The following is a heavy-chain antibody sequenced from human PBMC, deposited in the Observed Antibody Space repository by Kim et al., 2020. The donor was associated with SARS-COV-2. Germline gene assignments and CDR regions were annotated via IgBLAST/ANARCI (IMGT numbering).Heavy chain of an antibody. CDR3: AKDRGSGWDSSSWYFYNPLYYYYYGMDV. D-gene: IGHD6-13*01. V-gene: IGHV3-23*01. CDR1: GFTFSSYA. Sequence: GGSLRLSCAASGFTFSSYAMSWVRQAPGKGLEWVSAISGSGGSTYYADSVKGRFAISRDNSKNTLYLQMNSLRAEDTAVYYCAKDRGSGWDSSSWYFYNPLYYYYYGMDVWGQGTTVTVSS. J-gene: IGHJ6*02. CDR2: ISGSGGST.